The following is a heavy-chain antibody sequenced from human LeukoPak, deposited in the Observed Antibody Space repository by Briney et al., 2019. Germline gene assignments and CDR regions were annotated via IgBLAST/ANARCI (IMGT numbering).Heavy chain of an antibody. Sequence: ASVKVSCRVPEYTLTELHMYWVRQAPGKGLEWMGGFGPDHTESIYAQKFQGRVTMTEDATTDTAYMELRNLKSDDTAVYFCAADRKIVGTTSAYIYWGQGPLVTVSS. CDR3: AADRKIVGTTSAYIY. D-gene: IGHD1-26*01. V-gene: IGHV1-24*01. CDR2: FGPDHTES. J-gene: IGHJ4*02. CDR1: EYTLTELH.